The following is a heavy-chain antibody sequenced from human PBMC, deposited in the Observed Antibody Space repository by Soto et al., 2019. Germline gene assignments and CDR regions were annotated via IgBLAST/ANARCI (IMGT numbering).Heavy chain of an antibody. CDR3: ARALYSSSWFQSSPFDY. J-gene: IGHJ4*02. CDR1: GGTFSSYA. Sequence: QVQLVQSGAEVKKPGSSVKVSCKASGGTFSSYAISWVRQAPGQGLEWMGGVIPIFGTANYAQKFQGRDTITADESTSTAYMELSSLRSDDTAVYYCARALYSSSWFQSSPFDYWGQGTLVTVSS. CDR2: VIPIFGTA. D-gene: IGHD6-13*01. V-gene: IGHV1-69*01.